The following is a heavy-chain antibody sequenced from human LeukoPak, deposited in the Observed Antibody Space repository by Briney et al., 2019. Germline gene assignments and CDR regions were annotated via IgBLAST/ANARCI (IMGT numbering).Heavy chain of an antibody. J-gene: IGHJ4*02. Sequence: PSETLSLTCTVSGGSMSPYHWSWIRQPPGKGLEWIGEINHSGSTNYNPSLKSRVTISVDTSKNQFSLKLSSVTAADTAVYYCARGIAAAGIITKYYFDYWGQGTLVTVSS. V-gene: IGHV4-34*01. CDR3: ARGIAAAGIITKYYFDY. CDR2: INHSGST. CDR1: GGSMSPYH. D-gene: IGHD6-13*01.